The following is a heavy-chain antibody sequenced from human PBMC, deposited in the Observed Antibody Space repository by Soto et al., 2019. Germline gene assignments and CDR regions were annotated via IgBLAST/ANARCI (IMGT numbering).Heavy chain of an antibody. CDR2: INPNSGGT. Sequence: ASVKFSCKASGYTFTGYYMHWVRQAPGQGLEWMGWINPNSGGTNYAQKFQGRVTMTRDTSISTAYMELSRLRSDDTAVYYCARLKILTFAFDPWGQGTLVTVSS. V-gene: IGHV1-2*02. J-gene: IGHJ5*02. CDR1: GYTFTGYY. CDR3: ARLKILTFAFDP.